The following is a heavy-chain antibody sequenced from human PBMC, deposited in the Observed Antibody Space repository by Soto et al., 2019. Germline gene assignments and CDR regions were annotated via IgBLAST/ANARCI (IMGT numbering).Heavy chain of an antibody. CDR2: IYYSGNT. CDR1: GDSISSAPYY. V-gene: IGHV4-31*03. CDR3: AKSYGPTDTWFNP. J-gene: IGHJ5*02. D-gene: IGHD4-17*01. Sequence: QVQLQESGPGLVKPSQSLSLTCTVSGDSISSAPYYWSWIRQHPGKGLEWIGYIYYSGNTHYNPSLKSRAAISVDTSKNQLSLKLNSVTAADTAVYYCAKSYGPTDTWFNPWGQGTRVTVSS.